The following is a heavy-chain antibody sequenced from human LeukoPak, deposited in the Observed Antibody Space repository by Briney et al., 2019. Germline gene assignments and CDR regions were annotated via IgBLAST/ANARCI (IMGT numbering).Heavy chain of an antibody. D-gene: IGHD1-14*01. V-gene: IGHV3-23*01. Sequence: GGSLRLSCAASGFTFNNYAMNWVRQAPGKGLEWVSVISGSGGTTYYADSVKGRFTISRDSSKNTLYLQMNSLRAEDTAVYYCAKVSGGGLYYDGMDVWGQGTLVTVSS. CDR2: ISGSGGTT. J-gene: IGHJ6*02. CDR3: AKVSGGGLYYDGMDV. CDR1: GFTFNNYA.